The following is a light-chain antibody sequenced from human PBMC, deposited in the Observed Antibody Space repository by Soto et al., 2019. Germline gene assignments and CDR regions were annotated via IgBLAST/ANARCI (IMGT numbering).Light chain of an antibody. CDR3: QHYGSSVFT. Sequence: EIVLTQSPGILSLSPGERATLSCRASQSVSSTYLGWYQQKPGQAPRLLIYGASSRATGIPDRFSGSGSGTDFTLTISRLEPEDFAVYYCQHYGSSVFTFGPGTKVEIK. J-gene: IGKJ3*01. CDR1: QSVSSTY. CDR2: GAS. V-gene: IGKV3-20*01.